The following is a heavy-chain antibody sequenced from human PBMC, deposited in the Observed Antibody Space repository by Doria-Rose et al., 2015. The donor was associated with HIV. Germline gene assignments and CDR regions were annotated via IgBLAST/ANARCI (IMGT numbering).Heavy chain of an antibody. CDR1: GGSVASGTPY. CDR2: IYYSGIT. D-gene: IGHD6-25*01. CDR3: AKQAVNWFDP. Sequence: QVQLVQSGPGLVKPSETLSLTCTVSGGSVASGTPYWDWIRQTPGKGLKWIGIIYYSGITYYKPYLRGRVTISLHTSKIQYSLKRISVTAADTGVYYCAKQAVNWFDPWGQGTLVTVSS. V-gene: IGHV4-39*01. J-gene: IGHJ5*02.